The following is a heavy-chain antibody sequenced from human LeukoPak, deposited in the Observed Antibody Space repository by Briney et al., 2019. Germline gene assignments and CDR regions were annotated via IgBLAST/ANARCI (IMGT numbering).Heavy chain of an antibody. Sequence: AASVKVSCKASGYTFTSYYMHWVRQAPGQGLEWMGIINPSGGSTSYAQKFQGRVTMTRDTSTSTVYIELSSLRSEDTAVYYCARDIVVVPAASYFDYWGQGTLVTVSS. CDR3: ARDIVVVPAASYFDY. D-gene: IGHD2-2*01. V-gene: IGHV1-46*01. J-gene: IGHJ4*02. CDR1: GYTFTSYY. CDR2: INPSGGST.